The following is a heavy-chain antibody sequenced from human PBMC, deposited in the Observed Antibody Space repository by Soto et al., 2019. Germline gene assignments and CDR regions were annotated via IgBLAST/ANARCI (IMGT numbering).Heavy chain of an antibody. V-gene: IGHV1-18*01. J-gene: IGHJ3*02. D-gene: IGHD3-3*01. CDR2: ISAYNGNT. Sequence: QVQLVQSGAEVKKPGASVKVSCKASGYTFTSYGISWVRQAPGQGLEWMGWISAYNGNTNYAQKLQGRVTMTTDTTTSKAYMELRSLRSDDTAVYYCARVPVEYYDFWSGYSYDAFDIWGQGTMVTVSS. CDR1: GYTFTSYG. CDR3: ARVPVEYYDFWSGYSYDAFDI.